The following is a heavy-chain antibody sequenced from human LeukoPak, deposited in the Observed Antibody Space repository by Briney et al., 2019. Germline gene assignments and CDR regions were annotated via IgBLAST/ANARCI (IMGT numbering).Heavy chain of an antibody. V-gene: IGHV3-23*01. CDR1: GFTFSSYA. Sequence: GGSLRLSCAASGFTFSSYAMSWVRQAPGKGLEWVSAISGSGGSTYYADSVKGRFTISRDNSENTLYLQMNSLRAEDTAVYYCAKRMIVVVITGRIDYWGQGTLVTVSS. D-gene: IGHD3-22*01. J-gene: IGHJ4*02. CDR3: AKRMIVVVITGRIDY. CDR2: ISGSGGST.